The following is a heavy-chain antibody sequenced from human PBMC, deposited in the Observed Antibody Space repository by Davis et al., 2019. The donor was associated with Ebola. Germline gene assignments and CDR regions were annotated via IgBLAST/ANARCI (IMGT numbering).Heavy chain of an antibody. Sequence: GESLKISCITSGFVFDDYTMHWVRQAPGKGLEWVSLISGDGSKIHYASSVKGRFTISRDNSKGSLSLQMSSLRAEDTALYYFVKDGSEYCSVGNCWYNGMDVWGQGTSITVSS. D-gene: IGHD2-15*01. J-gene: IGHJ6*02. CDR1: GFVFDDYT. V-gene: IGHV3-43*01. CDR3: VKDGSEYCSVGNCWYNGMDV. CDR2: ISGDGSKI.